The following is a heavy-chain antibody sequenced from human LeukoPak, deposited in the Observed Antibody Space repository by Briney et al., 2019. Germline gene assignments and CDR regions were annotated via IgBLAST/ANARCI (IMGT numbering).Heavy chain of an antibody. CDR2: INRSGST. CDR1: GGSFSGYY. CDR3: ASGRIITIFGVVIREAFDI. Sequence: SETLSLTCAVYGGSFSGYYWSWIRQPPGKGLEWIGEINRSGSTNYNPSLKSRVTISVDTSKNQFSLKLSSVTAADTAVYYCASGRIITIFGVVIREAFDIWGQGTMVTVSS. D-gene: IGHD3-3*01. J-gene: IGHJ3*02. V-gene: IGHV4-34*01.